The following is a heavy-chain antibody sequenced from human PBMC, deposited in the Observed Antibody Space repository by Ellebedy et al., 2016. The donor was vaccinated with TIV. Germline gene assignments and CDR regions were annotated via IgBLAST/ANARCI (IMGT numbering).Heavy chain of an antibody. CDR3: AAWTGWPPLPGY. J-gene: IGHJ4*02. CDR2: NSAYNGKT. D-gene: IGHD3/OR15-3a*01. Sequence: AASVKVSCKASTNTFTSHYIIWVRQAPGHGLEWMGWNSAYNGKTDYAQRVKDRGTMTTDTSTTKAYLELRSLESDDPASYYYAAWTGWPPLPGYWGQGSLVTVSS. CDR1: TNTFTSHY. V-gene: IGHV1-18*01.